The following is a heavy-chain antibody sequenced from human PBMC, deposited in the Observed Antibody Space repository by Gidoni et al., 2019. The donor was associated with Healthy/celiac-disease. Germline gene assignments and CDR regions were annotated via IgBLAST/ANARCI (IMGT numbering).Heavy chain of an antibody. V-gene: IGHV4-61*02. CDR1: GGSISSGSYY. CDR2: IYTSGST. Sequence: QVQLQESGPGLVKPSQTLSLTCTVSGGSISSGSYYWSWIRQPAGKGLEWIGRIYTSGSTNYNPSLKSRVTISVDTSKNQFSLKLSSVTAADTAVYYCARAQDDYGGNSGAFDYWGQGTLVTVSS. J-gene: IGHJ4*02. D-gene: IGHD4-17*01. CDR3: ARAQDDYGGNSGAFDY.